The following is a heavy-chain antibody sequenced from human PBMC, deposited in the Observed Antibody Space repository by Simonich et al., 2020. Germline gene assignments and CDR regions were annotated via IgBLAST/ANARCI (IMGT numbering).Heavy chain of an antibody. CDR1: GYTFTSYG. CDR3: ARASRGTWWYYYFDY. V-gene: IGHV1-18*01. CDR2: TGSYNGNT. D-gene: IGHD2-15*01. J-gene: IGHJ4*02. Sequence: QVQLVQSGAEVKKPGASVKVSCKASGYTFTSYGLSWVRQAPGQGLEWMVWTGSYNGNTNYATKLRGRVTMTTATSTSTAYMELRSLRSDDTAVYYCARASRGTWWYYYFDYWGQGTLVTVSS.